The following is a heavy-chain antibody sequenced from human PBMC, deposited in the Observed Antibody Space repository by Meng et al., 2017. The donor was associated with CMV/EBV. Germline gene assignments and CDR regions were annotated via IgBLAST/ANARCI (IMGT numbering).Heavy chain of an antibody. CDR1: GGTFSSYA. CDR3: ASERRSPNWFDP. D-gene: IGHD3-10*01. V-gene: IGHV1-69*05. Sequence: SSVKVSCKASGGTFSSYAISWVRQAPGQGLEWMGGIIPIFGTANYAQKFHGRVTITTDESTSTAYMELSSLRSEDTAVYYCASERRSPNWFDPWGQGTLVTVSS. J-gene: IGHJ5*02. CDR2: IIPIFGTA.